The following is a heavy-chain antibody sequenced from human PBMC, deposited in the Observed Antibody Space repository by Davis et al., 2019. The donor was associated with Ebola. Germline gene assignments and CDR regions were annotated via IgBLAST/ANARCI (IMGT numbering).Heavy chain of an antibody. CDR1: GGTFSSYA. CDR3: ARDYDSLGFFDY. Sequence: SVKVSCKASGGTFSSYAISWVRQAPGQGLEWMGGIIPIFGTANYAQKFQGRVTITADESTSTAYMELSSLRSEDTAVYYCARDYDSLGFFDYWGQGTLVTVSS. J-gene: IGHJ4*02. CDR2: IIPIFGTA. D-gene: IGHD3-22*01. V-gene: IGHV1-69*13.